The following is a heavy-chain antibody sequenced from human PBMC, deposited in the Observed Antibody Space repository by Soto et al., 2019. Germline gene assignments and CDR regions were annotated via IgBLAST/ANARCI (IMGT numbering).Heavy chain of an antibody. D-gene: IGHD3-3*01. V-gene: IGHV3-30-3*01. CDR1: GFTFSSYA. CDR2: ISYDGSNK. Sequence: QVQLVESGGGVVQPGRSLRLSCAASGFTFSSYAMHWVRKAPGKGLEWVAIISYDGSNKYYADSVKGRFTISRDNSKNTLYLQMTSLRAEDTAVSYCARGGVRFLEWLAYGMDVWGQGQRSPS. J-gene: IGHJ6*02. CDR3: ARGGVRFLEWLAYGMDV.